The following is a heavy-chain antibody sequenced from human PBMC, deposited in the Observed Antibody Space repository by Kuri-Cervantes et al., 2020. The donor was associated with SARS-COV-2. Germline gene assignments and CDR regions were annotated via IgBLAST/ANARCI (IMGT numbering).Heavy chain of an antibody. J-gene: IGHJ4*02. Sequence: SETLSLTCTVSGGSISSYYWSWIRQPPGKGLEWIGYIYYSGSTNYNPSLKSRVTISVDTSKNQFSLKLSSVTAADTAVYYCARGGGYSNLGYYFGYWGQGTLVTVSS. V-gene: IGHV4-59*12. CDR1: GGSISSYY. D-gene: IGHD4-11*01. CDR3: ARGGGYSNLGYYFGY. CDR2: IYYSGST.